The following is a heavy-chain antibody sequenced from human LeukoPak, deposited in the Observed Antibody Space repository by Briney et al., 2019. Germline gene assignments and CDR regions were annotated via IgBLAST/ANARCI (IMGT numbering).Heavy chain of an antibody. D-gene: IGHD5-12*01. CDR1: GYTFTSYY. V-gene: IGHV1-46*01. CDR2: INPSGGST. Sequence: GASVKVSCKASGYTFTSYYMHWVRQAPGQGLEWMGIINPSGGSTSYAQKFQGRVTMTRDTSTSTVYTELSSLRSEDTAVYYCARAPPSIEALDYWGQGTLVTVSS. J-gene: IGHJ4*02. CDR3: ARAPPSIEALDY.